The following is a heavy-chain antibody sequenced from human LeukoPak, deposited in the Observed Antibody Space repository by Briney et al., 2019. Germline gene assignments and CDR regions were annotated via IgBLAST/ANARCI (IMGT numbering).Heavy chain of an antibody. CDR3: ARGVGGGDRYFDY. J-gene: IGHJ4*02. CDR1: SGSISSYY. D-gene: IGHD1-26*01. CDR2: IHYTGST. V-gene: IGHV4-59*01. Sequence: SETLSLTCSVSSGSISSYYWSWIRQPPGKGLEWIAYIHYTGSTEYNPSLKSRVTISGDTSKKQFSLKLSSVTAADTAVYYCARGVGGGDRYFDYWGQGTLVTVSS.